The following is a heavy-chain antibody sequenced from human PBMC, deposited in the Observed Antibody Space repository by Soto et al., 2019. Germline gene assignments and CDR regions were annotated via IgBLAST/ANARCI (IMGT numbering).Heavy chain of an antibody. D-gene: IGHD3-10*01. CDR2: ISSSSSTI. V-gene: IGHV3-48*01. J-gene: IGHJ5*02. CDR3: ARDVPYYYGSGSPNWFDP. CDR1: GFTFSSYS. Sequence: PGGSLRLSCAASGFTFSSYSMNWVRQAPGKGLEWVSYISSSSSTIYYADSVKGRFTISRDNAKNSLYLQMNSLRAEDTAVYYCARDVPYYYGSGSPNWFDPWGQGILVTVSS.